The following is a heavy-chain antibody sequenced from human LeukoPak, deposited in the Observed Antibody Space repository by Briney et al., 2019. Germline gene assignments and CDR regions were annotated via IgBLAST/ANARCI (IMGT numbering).Heavy chain of an antibody. Sequence: GGSLRLSCAASGFTFSSYAMSWVRQAPGKGLEWVSAISGSGGSTYYADSAKGRFTISRDNSKNTLYLQMNSLRAEDTAVYYCAKDLRRITISYYWGQGTLVTVSS. J-gene: IGHJ4*02. D-gene: IGHD3-9*01. CDR1: GFTFSSYA. CDR3: AKDLRRITISYY. CDR2: ISGSGGST. V-gene: IGHV3-23*01.